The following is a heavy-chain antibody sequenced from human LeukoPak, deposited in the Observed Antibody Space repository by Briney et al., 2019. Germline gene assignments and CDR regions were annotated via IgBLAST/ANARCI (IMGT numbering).Heavy chain of an antibody. J-gene: IGHJ3*02. CDR1: GGTFSSYA. CDR2: IIPIFGTA. Sequence: SVKVSCKASGGTFSSYAISWVRQAPGQGLEWMGRIIPIFGTANYAQKLQGRVTITTDESTSTAYMELSSLRSEDTAVYYCAREPLRQQWLVDAFDIWGQGTMVTVSS. V-gene: IGHV1-69*05. CDR3: AREPLRQQWLVDAFDI. D-gene: IGHD6-19*01.